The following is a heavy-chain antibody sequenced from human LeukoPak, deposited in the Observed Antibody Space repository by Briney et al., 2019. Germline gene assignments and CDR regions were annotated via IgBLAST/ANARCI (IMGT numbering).Heavy chain of an antibody. CDR3: ARGWPHGSGSTGGDY. CDR1: GGSISSYY. V-gene: IGHV4-59*01. CDR2: IYYSGST. Sequence: SETLSLTCSVSGGSISSYYWSWIRQPPGKGLEWIGYIYYSGSTNYNPSLKSRVTISVDTSKNQFSLKLSSVTAADTAVYYCARGWPHGSGSTGGDYWGQGTLVTVSS. J-gene: IGHJ4*02. D-gene: IGHD3-10*01.